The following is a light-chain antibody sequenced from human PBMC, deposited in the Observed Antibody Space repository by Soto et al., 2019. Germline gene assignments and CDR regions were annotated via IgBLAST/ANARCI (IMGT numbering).Light chain of an antibody. CDR3: QAWDSRTGV. CDR1: KLGDKY. V-gene: IGLV3-1*01. Sequence: SYDLTQPPSVSVSPGQTASITCSGDKLGDKYACWYQQKPGQSPVLVIYQDSKRPSGIPERFSGSNSGNTATLTISGTQAMDEADYYCQAWDSRTGVFGTGTKATVL. J-gene: IGLJ1*01. CDR2: QDS.